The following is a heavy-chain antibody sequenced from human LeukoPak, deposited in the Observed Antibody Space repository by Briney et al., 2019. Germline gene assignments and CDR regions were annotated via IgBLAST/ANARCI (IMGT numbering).Heavy chain of an antibody. D-gene: IGHD2-2*03. Sequence: ASVKVSSKASGYTFTGYYMHWVRQAPGQGLEWMGWINPNSGGTNYAQKFQGRVTMTRDTSISTAYMELSRLRSDDTAVYYCAREMGIVVVPAAYNWFDPWGQGTLVTVSS. V-gene: IGHV1-2*02. J-gene: IGHJ5*02. CDR3: AREMGIVVVPAAYNWFDP. CDR2: INPNSGGT. CDR1: GYTFTGYY.